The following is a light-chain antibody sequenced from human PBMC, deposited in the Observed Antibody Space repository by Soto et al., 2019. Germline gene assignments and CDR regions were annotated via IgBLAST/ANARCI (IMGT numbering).Light chain of an antibody. CDR3: CSYLGRSLYI. Sequence: QSALTQPASVSGSPGQSITISCTGTSSDVGKYKFVSWYQQYPGKAPKFLIYEGSKRPSGVSSRFSGSKSGNTASLTISGLQAEDEADYYCCSYLGRSLYIFGGGTKLTVL. V-gene: IGLV2-23*01. CDR1: SSDVGKYKF. J-gene: IGLJ2*01. CDR2: EGS.